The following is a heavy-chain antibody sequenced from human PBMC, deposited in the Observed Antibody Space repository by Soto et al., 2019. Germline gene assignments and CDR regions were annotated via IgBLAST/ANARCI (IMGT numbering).Heavy chain of an antibody. D-gene: IGHD2-15*01. J-gene: IGHJ5*02. CDR2: INHSGSP. Sequence: QVQLQQWGAGLLKPSETLSLTCAVYGGSFSGYYWSWIRQPPRKGLEWIGEINHSGSPNYNPSLTGRVTISVDTTKKQFSLKLSSLTAAATAVYYWARGWGYCSGGSCTKFDPWGQGTLVTVSS. V-gene: IGHV4-34*01. CDR3: ARGWGYCSGGSCTKFDP. CDR1: GGSFSGYY.